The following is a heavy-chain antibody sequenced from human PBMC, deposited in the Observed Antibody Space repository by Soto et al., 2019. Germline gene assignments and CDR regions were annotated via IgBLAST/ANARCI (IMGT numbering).Heavy chain of an antibody. CDR3: AKGRYCSSTSCYLYYSNDLDY. CDR1: GFTFDDYA. CDR2: ISWNSGSI. J-gene: IGHJ4*02. V-gene: IGHV3-9*01. D-gene: IGHD2-2*01. Sequence: GGSLRLSCAASGFTFDDYAMHWVRQAPGKGLEWVSGISWNSGSIGYADSVKGRFTISRDNAKNSLYLQMNSLRAEDTALYYCAKGRYCSSTSCYLYYSNDLDYWGQGTLVTVSS.